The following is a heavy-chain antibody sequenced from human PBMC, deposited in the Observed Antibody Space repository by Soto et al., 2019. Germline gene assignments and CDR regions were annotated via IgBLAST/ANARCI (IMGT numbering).Heavy chain of an antibody. CDR2: IYYSGST. J-gene: IGHJ4*02. Sequence: SETLSLTCTVSGGSISSYYWSWIRQPPGKGLEWIGYIYYSGSTNYNPSLKSRVTISVDTSKNQFSLKLSSVTAADTAVYYCARHDYSNYEGFDYWGQGTLVTVSS. D-gene: IGHD4-4*01. V-gene: IGHV4-59*01. CDR3: ARHDYSNYEGFDY. CDR1: GGSISSYY.